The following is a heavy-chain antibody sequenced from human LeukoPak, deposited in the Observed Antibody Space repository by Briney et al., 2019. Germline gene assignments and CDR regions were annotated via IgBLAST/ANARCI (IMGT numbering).Heavy chain of an antibody. J-gene: IGHJ4*02. CDR1: GGSISSYY. D-gene: IGHD5-18*01. Sequence: SETLSLTCTVSGGSISSYYWSRIRQPPGKGLEWIGYIYYSGSTNYNPSLKSRVTISVDTSKNQFSLKLSSVTAADTAVYYCAREVYSYGLAGLYYFDYWGQGTLVTVSS. CDR3: AREVYSYGLAGLYYFDY. V-gene: IGHV4-59*01. CDR2: IYYSGST.